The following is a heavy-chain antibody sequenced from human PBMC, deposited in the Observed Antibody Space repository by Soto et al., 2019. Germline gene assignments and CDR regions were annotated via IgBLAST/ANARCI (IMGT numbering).Heavy chain of an antibody. J-gene: IGHJ4*02. CDR3: ARTKYSSGPGYYFDY. CDR1: GYTFTSYG. CDR2: ISAYNGNT. Sequence: ASVKVSCKASGYTFTSYGISWVRQAPGQGLEWMGWISAYNGNTNYAQKLQGRVTMTTDTSTGTAYMELRSLRSDDTAVYYCARTKYSSGPGYYFDYWGQGTLVTVSS. V-gene: IGHV1-18*01. D-gene: IGHD6-19*01.